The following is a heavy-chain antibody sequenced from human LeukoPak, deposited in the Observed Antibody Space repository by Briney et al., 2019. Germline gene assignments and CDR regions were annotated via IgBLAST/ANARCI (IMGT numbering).Heavy chain of an antibody. V-gene: IGHV3-21*01. CDR3: AIGFVVGRRSFDY. Sequence: GGSLRLSCAASGLTFSTYSMNWVRQAPGKGLEWVSSISSSSSYINYVDSVKGRFTISRDNAKNALYLQMNSLRAEDTAVYYCAIGFVVGRRSFDYWGQGTLVTVSS. CDR2: ISSSSSYI. CDR1: GLTFSTYS. D-gene: IGHD2-15*01. J-gene: IGHJ4*02.